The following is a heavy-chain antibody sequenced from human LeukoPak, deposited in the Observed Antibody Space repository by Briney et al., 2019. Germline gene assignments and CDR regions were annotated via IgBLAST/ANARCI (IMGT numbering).Heavy chain of an antibody. V-gene: IGHV1-69*01. CDR2: ITPIFGTA. CDR3: ARVSGYCSSTSCYGYYYYYYMDV. D-gene: IGHD2-2*01. CDR1: GGTFSSYA. J-gene: IGHJ6*03. Sequence: SVKVSCKASGGTFSSYATSWVRQAPGQGLEWMGGITPIFGTANYAQKFQGRVTITADESTSTAYMELSSLRSEDTAVYYCARVSGYCSSTSCYGYYYYYYMDVWGKGTTVTVSS.